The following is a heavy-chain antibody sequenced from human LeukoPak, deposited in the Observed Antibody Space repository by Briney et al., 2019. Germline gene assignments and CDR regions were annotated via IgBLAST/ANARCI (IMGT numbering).Heavy chain of an antibody. Sequence: ASVKVSCKASESTFTAYYMHWVRQAPGQGLEWMGWINPNTGGTNYAQKFQGRVTMSRDTSIRAAYMELSRLRSDDTAVYYCARRYCSGGGCLGYFDYWGQGSLVTVSS. CDR1: ESTFTAYY. CDR3: ARRYCSGGGCLGYFDY. V-gene: IGHV1-2*02. D-gene: IGHD2-15*01. CDR2: INPNTGGT. J-gene: IGHJ4*02.